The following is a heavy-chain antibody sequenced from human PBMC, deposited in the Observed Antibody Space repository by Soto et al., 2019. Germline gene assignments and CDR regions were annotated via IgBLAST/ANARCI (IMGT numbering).Heavy chain of an antibody. J-gene: IGHJ6*02. CDR2: INHSGST. V-gene: IGHV4-34*01. Sequence: PSETLSLTCAVYGGSFSGYYWSWIRQPPGKGLEWIGEINHSGSTNYNPSLKSRVTISVDTSKNQFSLKLSSVTAADTAVYYCARPGGGYHYYYYYRMDVWGQGTTVTVSS. CDR1: GGSFSGYY. D-gene: IGHD5-12*01. CDR3: ARPGGGYHYYYYYRMDV.